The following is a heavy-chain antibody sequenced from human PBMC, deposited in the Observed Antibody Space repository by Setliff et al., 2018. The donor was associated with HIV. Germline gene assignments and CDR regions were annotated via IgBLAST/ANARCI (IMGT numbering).Heavy chain of an antibody. V-gene: IGHV4-34*01. CDR3: ARTRGYCSGTNCYALRGPDY. CDR2: INHSGST. J-gene: IGHJ4*02. CDR1: GGSFSGYY. Sequence: SETLSLTCAVYGGSFSGYYWSWIRQSPEKRLEWIGEINHSGSTNYNPSLKSRVIMAVDTSKNQFSLKLSSVTAADTAVYYCARTRGYCSGTNCYALRGPDYWGQGTLVTV. D-gene: IGHD2-2*01.